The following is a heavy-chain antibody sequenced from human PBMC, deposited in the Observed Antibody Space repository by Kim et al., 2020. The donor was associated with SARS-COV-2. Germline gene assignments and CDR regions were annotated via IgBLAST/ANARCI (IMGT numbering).Heavy chain of an antibody. Sequence: GGSLRLSCAASGFTFSSYWMHWVRQAPAKGLVWFSRINSDGGTTSYADSVKGRFTISRDNAKSTLYLQMNSLRAEDTAVYFCASRRYTGTYYYFDYWGQGTLVTVSS. J-gene: IGHJ4*02. D-gene: IGHD1-26*01. CDR1: GFTFSSYW. V-gene: IGHV3-74*01. CDR2: INSDGGTT. CDR3: ASRRYTGTYYYFDY.